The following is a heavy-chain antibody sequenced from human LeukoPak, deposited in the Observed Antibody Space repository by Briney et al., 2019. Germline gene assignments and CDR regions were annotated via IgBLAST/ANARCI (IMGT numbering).Heavy chain of an antibody. CDR3: ARGYCSGGSCPSYYYYYGMDV. CDR1: GYTFTSYY. V-gene: IGHV1-46*01. D-gene: IGHD2-15*01. CDR2: INPSGGST. Sequence: ASVKVSCKASGYTFTSYYMHWVRQAPGQGLEWMGIINPSGGSTSYAQKFQGRVTMTRDTSTSTVYMELSSLKSEDTAVYYCARGYCSGGSCPSYYYYYGMDVWGQGTTVTVSS. J-gene: IGHJ6*02.